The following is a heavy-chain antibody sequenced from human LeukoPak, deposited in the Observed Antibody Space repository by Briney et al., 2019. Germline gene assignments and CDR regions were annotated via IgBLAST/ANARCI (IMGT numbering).Heavy chain of an antibody. Sequence: ASVKVSCKASGYTFTSYDINWVRQAPGQGLEWMGWINPNSGGANYAQKFQGRVTMTRDTSISTAYMELSRLRSDDTAVYYCARVMPYSSSWYGLGYYYMDVWGKGTTVTISS. CDR3: ARVMPYSSSWYGLGYYYMDV. V-gene: IGHV1-2*02. CDR2: INPNSGGA. CDR1: GYTFTSYD. J-gene: IGHJ6*03. D-gene: IGHD6-13*01.